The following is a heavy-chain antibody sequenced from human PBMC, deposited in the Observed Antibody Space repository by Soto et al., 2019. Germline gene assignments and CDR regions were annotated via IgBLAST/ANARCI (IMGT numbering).Heavy chain of an antibody. D-gene: IGHD1-20*01. V-gene: IGHV1-18*01. CDR3: ARDISGNWNRDKPFDY. CDR1: GYTFTSYG. Sequence: GASVKVSCKASGYTFTSYGISWVRQAPGQGLEWMGWISAYNGNTNYAQKLQGRVTMTTDTSTSTAYMELRSLRSDDTAVYYCARDISGNWNRDKPFDYWGQGTLVTVSS. CDR2: ISAYNGNT. J-gene: IGHJ4*02.